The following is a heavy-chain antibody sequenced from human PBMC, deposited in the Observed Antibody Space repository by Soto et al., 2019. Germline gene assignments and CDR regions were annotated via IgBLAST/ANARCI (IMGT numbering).Heavy chain of an antibody. CDR3: ARDLWAGAPTPDPY. J-gene: IGHJ4*02. D-gene: IGHD6-19*01. CDR1: GFSFSDYY. Sequence: VQLVESGGGVVQPGGSLRLSCAASGFSFSDYYMDWVRQVPGKGLEWVGRTRNKANSYITEYAASVKGRFTVSRDDSKNSVYLQMNSLKTADTAVYYCARDLWAGAPTPDPYWGQGTLVTVSS. CDR2: TRNKANSYIT. V-gene: IGHV3-72*01.